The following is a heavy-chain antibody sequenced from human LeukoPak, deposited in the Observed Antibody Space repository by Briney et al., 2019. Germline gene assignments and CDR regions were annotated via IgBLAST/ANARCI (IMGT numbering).Heavy chain of an antibody. CDR2: IGGYSGTT. CDR3: AKGSSYSGNLVDY. V-gene: IGHV3-23*01. Sequence: QPGGSLRLACAASGFTFNTYALSWVRQSPGKGLEWVSAIGGYSGTTYYAESVRGRFTISRDNSKSTLYLQMNSLRAEDTAVYYCAKGSSYSGNLVDYWGQGNLVTVSS. D-gene: IGHD1-26*01. CDR1: GFTFNTYA. J-gene: IGHJ4*02.